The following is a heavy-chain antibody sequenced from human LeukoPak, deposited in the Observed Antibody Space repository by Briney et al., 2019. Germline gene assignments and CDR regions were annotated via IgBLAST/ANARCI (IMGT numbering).Heavy chain of an antibody. D-gene: IGHD5-18*01. J-gene: IGHJ4*02. CDR1: GFTFSSYA. CDR2: ISGSGGST. Sequence: PGGSLRLSCAASGFTFSSYAMSWVRQAPGKGLEWASAISGSGGSTYYADSVKGRFTISRDNSKNTLYLQMNSLRAEDTAVYYCAKLDVARKQLWPRLVPAPFDYWGQGTLVTVSS. CDR3: AKLDVARKQLWPRLVPAPFDY. V-gene: IGHV3-23*01.